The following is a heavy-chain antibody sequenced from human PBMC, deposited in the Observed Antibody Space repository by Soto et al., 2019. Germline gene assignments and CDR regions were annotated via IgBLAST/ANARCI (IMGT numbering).Heavy chain of an antibody. V-gene: IGHV4-30-4*01. CDR2: IYYSGSI. J-gene: IGHJ5*02. Sequence: QVQLQESGPGLVKPSQTLSLTCTVSGGSISSGDYYWTWIRQPPGKGLEWIGYIYYSGSIYYNPSLKSRVTISVDTSKNQFSLKLSSVTAADTAVYYCARGLRRLPPAIGWIDPWGQGTLVTVSS. D-gene: IGHD2-2*02. CDR1: GGSISSGDYY. CDR3: ARGLRRLPPAIGWIDP.